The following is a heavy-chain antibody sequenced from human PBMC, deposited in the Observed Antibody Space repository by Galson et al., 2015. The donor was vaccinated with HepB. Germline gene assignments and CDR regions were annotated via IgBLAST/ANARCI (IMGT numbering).Heavy chain of an antibody. Sequence: SVKVSCKASGYTFTGYYMHWVRQAPGQGLEWMGWINPNSGGTNYAQKFQGWVTMTRDTSISTAYMELGRLRSDDTAVYYCARAPRYCSSTSCRHFDYWGQGTLVTVSS. CDR2: INPNSGGT. V-gene: IGHV1-2*04. CDR3: ARAPRYCSSTSCRHFDY. J-gene: IGHJ4*02. D-gene: IGHD2-2*01. CDR1: GYTFTGYY.